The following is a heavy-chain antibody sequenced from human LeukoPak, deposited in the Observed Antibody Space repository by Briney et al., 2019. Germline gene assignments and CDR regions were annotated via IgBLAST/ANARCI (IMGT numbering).Heavy chain of an antibody. J-gene: IGHJ6*02. V-gene: IGHV4-38-2*02. CDR2: IYHSGST. Sequence: RPSETLSLTCTVSGYSISSGYYWGWIRQPPGKGLEWIGSIYHSGSTYYNPSLKSRVTISVDTSKNQFSLKLSSVTAADTAVYYCARDPGRYFDWLREPVHYYGMDVWGQGTTVTVSS. D-gene: IGHD3-9*01. CDR3: ARDPGRYFDWLREPVHYYGMDV. CDR1: GYSISSGYY.